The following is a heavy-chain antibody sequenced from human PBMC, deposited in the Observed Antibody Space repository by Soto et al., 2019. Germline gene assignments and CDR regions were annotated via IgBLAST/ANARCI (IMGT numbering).Heavy chain of an antibody. CDR3: AKEYDSTGGYFDY. CDR1: GFTFSSYG. D-gene: IGHD2-15*01. V-gene: IGHV3-30*18. Sequence: VQLLESGGGLVQPGGSLRLSCAASGFTFSSYGMHWVRQAPGKGLEWVAVISYDGSNKYYADSVKGRFTISRDNSKNTLYLQMNSLRAEDTAVYYCAKEYDSTGGYFDYWGQGTLVTVSS. J-gene: IGHJ4*02. CDR2: ISYDGSNK.